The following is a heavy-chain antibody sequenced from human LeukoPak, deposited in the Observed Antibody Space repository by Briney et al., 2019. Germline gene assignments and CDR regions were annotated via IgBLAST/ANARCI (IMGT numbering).Heavy chain of an antibody. D-gene: IGHD2-2*02. Sequence: SETLSLTCAVYGGSFSGYYWSWLRQPPGKGLEWIGEINHSGSTNYNPSLKSRVTISVDTSKNQFSLKLSSVTAADTAVYYCARGPFCSSTSCYMAYYYYGMDVWGQGTTVTVSS. V-gene: IGHV4-34*01. CDR1: GGSFSGYY. CDR2: INHSGST. CDR3: ARGPFCSSTSCYMAYYYYGMDV. J-gene: IGHJ6*02.